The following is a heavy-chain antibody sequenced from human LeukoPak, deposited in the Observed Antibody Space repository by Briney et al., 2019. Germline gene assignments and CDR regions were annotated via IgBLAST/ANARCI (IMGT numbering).Heavy chain of an antibody. V-gene: IGHV3-21*01. D-gene: IGHD3-22*01. CDR3: ARINHYDINDYSYYYYGMDV. CDR2: MSSGSTYI. J-gene: IGHJ6*02. CDR1: GFTFSSYS. Sequence: GGSLRLSCAASGFTFSSYSMIWVRQAPGKGLEWVSSMSSGSTYIYHADSVKGRFTISRDNAKNLLYLQMNSLRAEDTAVYYCARINHYDINDYSYYYYGMDVWGQGTTVTVSS.